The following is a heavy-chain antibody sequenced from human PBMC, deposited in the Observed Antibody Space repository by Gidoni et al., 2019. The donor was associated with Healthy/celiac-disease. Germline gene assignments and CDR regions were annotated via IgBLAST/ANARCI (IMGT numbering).Heavy chain of an antibody. Sequence: QVQLQESGPGLVKPSQTLSLTCTVSDGSISSGDYYWSWIRQPPGKGLEWFGYIYYSGSHYYNPSLKSRVTISVDTSKNQFSLKLSSVTAADTAVYYCARVQGSYGYRYYYYYMDVWGKGTTVTVSS. J-gene: IGHJ6*03. D-gene: IGHD5-18*01. V-gene: IGHV4-30-4*01. CDR1: DGSISSGDYY. CDR3: ARVQGSYGYRYYYYYMDV. CDR2: IYYSGSH.